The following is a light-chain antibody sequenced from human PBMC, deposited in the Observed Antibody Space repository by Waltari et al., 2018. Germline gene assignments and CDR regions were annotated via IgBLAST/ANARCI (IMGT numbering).Light chain of an antibody. CDR3: QKYNSAPLT. Sequence: DIQMTQFHSTLSASVRDRPTITCRASQSINSWLAWYQQTPGKAPKLLIYKSSSLESGVPSRFSGSGSGTEFTLTISSLQSEDVATYYCQKYNSAPLTFGPGTKVDIK. CDR2: KSS. J-gene: IGKJ3*01. CDR1: QSINSW. V-gene: IGKV1-5*03.